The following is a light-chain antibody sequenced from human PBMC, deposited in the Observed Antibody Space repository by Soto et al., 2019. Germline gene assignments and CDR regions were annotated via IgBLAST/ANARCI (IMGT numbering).Light chain of an antibody. J-gene: IGLJ7*01. CDR1: SSDVGSYNL. V-gene: IGLV2-23*03. Sequence: QSALTQPASVSGSPGQSITISCTGTSSDVGSYNLVSWYQQHPGKAPKLMIYEGSKRPSGVSNRFSGSKSGNTASLTISGLQAEDEADYYCCSYAGSSTFEVFGGGTQLTVL. CDR3: CSYAGSSTFEV. CDR2: EGS.